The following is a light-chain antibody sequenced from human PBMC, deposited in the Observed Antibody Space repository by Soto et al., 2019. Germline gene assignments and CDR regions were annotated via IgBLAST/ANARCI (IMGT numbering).Light chain of an antibody. J-gene: IGKJ5*01. Sequence: DIQMTQSASPLSGSFGDRVTITWRASQTISSWLAWYQQKQGKAPKLLIYAASSLQSGVPSRFSGSGYGTEFNLTISSLQTDDFATYYCQQYNSYPITFGQGTRLEIK. CDR3: QQYNSYPIT. CDR1: QTISSW. CDR2: AAS. V-gene: IGKV1-5*01.